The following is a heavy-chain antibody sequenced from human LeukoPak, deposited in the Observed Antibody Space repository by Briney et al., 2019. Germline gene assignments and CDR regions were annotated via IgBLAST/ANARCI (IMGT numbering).Heavy chain of an antibody. Sequence: PGGSLRLSCAGYGFTFGNYWMAWVRQAPGKGLEWVANIKEDGSEKYYLDSVEGRFTISRDNAKSSVYLQMNSLRAEDTAAYYCAGRIFDIWGQGTMVTVSS. V-gene: IGHV3-7*01. CDR1: GFTFGNYW. CDR2: IKEDGSEK. J-gene: IGHJ3*02. CDR3: AGRIFDI.